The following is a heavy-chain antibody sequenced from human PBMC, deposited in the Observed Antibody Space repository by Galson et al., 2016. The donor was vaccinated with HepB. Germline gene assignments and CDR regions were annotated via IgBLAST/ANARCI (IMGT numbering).Heavy chain of an antibody. CDR1: GGFISPDY. CDR2: TTNSGST. Sequence: SETLSLTCTVSGGFISPDYWSWFRQPPGKGLEWIGYTTNSGSTNYNPSLKSRVTISVDTSKNQFSLKLSSVTAADTAGYYCARGSWFDPWGQGIRVTVSS. J-gene: IGHJ5*02. CDR3: ARGSWFDP. V-gene: IGHV4-59*01.